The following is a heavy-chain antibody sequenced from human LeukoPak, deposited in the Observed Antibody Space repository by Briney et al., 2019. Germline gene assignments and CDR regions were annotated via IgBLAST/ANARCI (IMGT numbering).Heavy chain of an antibody. J-gene: IGHJ4*02. D-gene: IGHD5-18*01. CDR1: GYTFTDYW. CDR2: IFPRDSDP. V-gene: IGHV5-51*01. Sequence: RGESLKISCQGSGYTFTDYWIGWVRQVPGKGLEWMGIIFPRDSDPKYTPSFQGQVTISVDKSISTAYLQWNSLKASDTAMYFCARQSEVEYSNGQHFNYWGQGTLVTVSS. CDR3: ARQSEVEYSNGQHFNY.